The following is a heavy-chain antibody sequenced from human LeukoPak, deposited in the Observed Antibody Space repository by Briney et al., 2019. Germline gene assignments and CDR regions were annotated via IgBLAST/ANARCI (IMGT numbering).Heavy chain of an antibody. D-gene: IGHD3-10*01. J-gene: IGHJ4*02. V-gene: IGHV1-18*01. CDR1: GYSFTSYG. Sequence: ASVKVSCKASGYSFTSYGISWVRQAPGQGLEWMGWISAYNGNTNYAQKLQGRVTMTTDTSTSTAYMELRSLRSDDTAVYYCARDSGYMVRGVIIHLDYWGQGTLVTVSS. CDR3: ARDSGYMVRGVIIHLDY. CDR2: ISAYNGNT.